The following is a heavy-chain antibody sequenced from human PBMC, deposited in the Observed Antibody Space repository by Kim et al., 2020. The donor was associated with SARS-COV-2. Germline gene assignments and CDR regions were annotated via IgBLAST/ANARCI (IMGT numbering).Heavy chain of an antibody. D-gene: IGHD5-18*01. CDR3: ARDARIQLWEGIDY. CDR1: GYTFTSYG. Sequence: ASVKVSCKASGYTFTSYGISWVRQAPGQGLEWMGWISAYNGNTNYAQKLQGRVTMTTDTSTSTAYMELRSLRSDDTAVYYCARDARIQLWEGIDYWGQGTLVTVSS. V-gene: IGHV1-18*04. CDR2: ISAYNGNT. J-gene: IGHJ4*02.